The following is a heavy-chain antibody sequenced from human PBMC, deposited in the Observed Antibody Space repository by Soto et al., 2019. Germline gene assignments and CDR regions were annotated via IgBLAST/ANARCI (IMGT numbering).Heavy chain of an antibody. V-gene: IGHV5-10-1*01. CDR1: GYSFAGYW. CDR3: ARQIYDSDTGPNFQYYFDS. J-gene: IGHJ4*02. D-gene: IGHD3-22*01. CDR2: IDPSDSQT. Sequence: PGESLKISCKGSGYSFAGYWITWVRQMPGKGLEWMGRIDPSDSQTYYSPSFRGHVTISAAKSITTAFLQWSSLRASDTAMYYCARQIYDSDTGPNFQYYFDSWGQGTLVTVSP.